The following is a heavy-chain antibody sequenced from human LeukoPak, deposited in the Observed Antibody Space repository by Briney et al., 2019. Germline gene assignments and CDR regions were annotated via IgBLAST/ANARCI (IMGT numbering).Heavy chain of an antibody. CDR1: GGSISSYY. V-gene: IGHV4-59*08. Sequence: SETLSLTCTVSGGSISSYYWSWIRQPPGKGLEWIGYIYYSGSTNYNPSLKSRVTISVDTSKNQFSLKLSSVTAADTAVYFCARGSQVDDFWSGYRAPLDYWGQGTLVTVSS. CDR2: IYYSGST. D-gene: IGHD3-3*01. J-gene: IGHJ4*02. CDR3: ARGSQVDDFWSGYRAPLDY.